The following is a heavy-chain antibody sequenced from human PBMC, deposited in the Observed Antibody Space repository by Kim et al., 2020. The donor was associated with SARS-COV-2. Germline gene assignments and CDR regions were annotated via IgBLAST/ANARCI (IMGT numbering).Heavy chain of an antibody. CDR2: IYYSGST. J-gene: IGHJ4*02. D-gene: IGHD2-2*01. V-gene: IGHV4-39*01. CDR3: ARDIVVVPAAL. CDR1: GGSISSSSYY. Sequence: SETLSLTCTVSGGSISSSSYYWGWIRQPPGKGLEWIGSIYYSGSTYYNPSLKSRVTISVDTSKNQFSLKLSSVTAADTAVYYCARDIVVVPAALWGQGTL.